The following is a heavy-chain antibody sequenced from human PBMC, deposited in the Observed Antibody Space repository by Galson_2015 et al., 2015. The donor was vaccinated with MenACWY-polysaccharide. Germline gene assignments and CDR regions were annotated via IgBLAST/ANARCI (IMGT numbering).Heavy chain of an antibody. CDR2: IKKDGSEK. V-gene: IGHV3-7*01. CDR1: GFTFSNYW. Sequence: SLRLSCAASGFTFSNYWMTWARQAPGKGLEWVADIKKDGSEKYYVDSVKGRFTISRDKALYLQMNSLRAEDTAVYFCARGHYGIDVWGRGTTVTVSS. J-gene: IGHJ6*02. CDR3: ARGHYGIDV.